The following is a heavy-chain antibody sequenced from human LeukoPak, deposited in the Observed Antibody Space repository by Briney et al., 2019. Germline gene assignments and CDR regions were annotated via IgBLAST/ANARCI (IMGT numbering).Heavy chain of an antibody. CDR1: GLTFSRFA. D-gene: IGHD3-10*01. CDR2: LSGSGGST. Sequence: GGSLRLSCAASGLTFSRFAMTWVRQAPGKGLEWVASLSGSGGSTYYADSVKGRFTISRDNSKNTLYLQMNSLRAEDTAVYYCAKALTYYYGSGSYYFGLYFDYWGQATLVTVSS. CDR3: AKALTYYYGSGSYYFGLYFDY. J-gene: IGHJ4*02. V-gene: IGHV3-23*01.